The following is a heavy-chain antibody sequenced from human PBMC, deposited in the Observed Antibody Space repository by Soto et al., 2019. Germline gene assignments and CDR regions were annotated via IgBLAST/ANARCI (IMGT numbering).Heavy chain of an antibody. CDR2: ISYDGNNK. CDR3: AKSVYNWNDGFFDY. Sequence: GGSLRLSCAASGFTFSTYGMHWVRQAPGKGLEWVAVISYDGNNKYYADSVKGRFTIPRDNSKNTLYLQMSSLRAEDTAVYYCAKSVYNWNDGFFDYWGQGTLVTVSS. V-gene: IGHV3-30*18. D-gene: IGHD1-1*01. CDR1: GFTFSTYG. J-gene: IGHJ4*02.